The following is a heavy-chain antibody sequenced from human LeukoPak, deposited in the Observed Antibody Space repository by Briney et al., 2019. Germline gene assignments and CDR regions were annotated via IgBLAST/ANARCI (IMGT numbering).Heavy chain of an antibody. J-gene: IGHJ4*02. CDR1: GGSISSYY. Sequence: SETLSLTCTVSGGSISSYYWSWIRQPPGKGLEWIGYIYYSGSTNYNPSLKSRVTISVDTSKNQFSLKLRSVTAADTAVYYCARGYDILTGYFDYWGQGILVTVSS. CDR2: IYYSGST. D-gene: IGHD3-9*01. V-gene: IGHV4-59*08. CDR3: ARGYDILTGYFDY.